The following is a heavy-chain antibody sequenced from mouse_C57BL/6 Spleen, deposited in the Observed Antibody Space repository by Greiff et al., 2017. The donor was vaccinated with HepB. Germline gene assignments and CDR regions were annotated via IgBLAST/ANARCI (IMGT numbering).Heavy chain of an antibody. CDR3: TYYYGSSSMDY. CDR1: GIDFSRYW. J-gene: IGHJ4*01. CDR2: INPDSSTI. Sequence: EAGGIDFSRYWMSWVRRAPGKGLEWIGEINPDSSTINYAPSLKDKFIISRDNAKNTLYLQMSKVRSEDTALYYCTYYYGSSSMDYWGQGTSVTVSS. V-gene: IGHV4-1*01. D-gene: IGHD1-1*01.